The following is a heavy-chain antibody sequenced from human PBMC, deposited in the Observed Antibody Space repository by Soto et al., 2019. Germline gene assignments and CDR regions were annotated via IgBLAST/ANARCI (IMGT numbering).Heavy chain of an antibody. V-gene: IGHV4-39*01. CDR1: GGSISSSSYY. J-gene: IGHJ3*02. CDR2: IYYSGST. CDR3: ARHGSGGGYDFFAGVIVSPTFDI. Sequence: SETLSLTCTVSGGSISSSSYYWGWIRQPPGKGLEWIGSIYYSGSTYYNPSLKSRVTISVDTSKNQFSLKLSSVTAADTAVYYCARHGSGGGYDFFAGVIVSPTFDIWGQGTMVTVSS. D-gene: IGHD5-12*01.